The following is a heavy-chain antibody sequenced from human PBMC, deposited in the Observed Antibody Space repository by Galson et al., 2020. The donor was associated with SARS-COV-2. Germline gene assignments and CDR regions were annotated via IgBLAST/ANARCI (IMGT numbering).Heavy chain of an antibody. CDR1: GFNFRSYW. D-gene: IGHD6-6*01. Sequence: GESLKISCAASGFNFRSYWLHWVRQAPGKGLVWVSRINSEWSSTSHADSVKGRFTISRDNAKNTLYLQMNSLRAEDTAVYYCARASGSIAETDAFDIWGQGTMVTVSS. CDR3: ARASGSIAETDAFDI. CDR2: INSEWSST. J-gene: IGHJ3*02. V-gene: IGHV3-74*01.